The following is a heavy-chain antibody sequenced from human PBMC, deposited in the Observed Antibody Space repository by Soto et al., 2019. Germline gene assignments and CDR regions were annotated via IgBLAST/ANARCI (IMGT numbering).Heavy chain of an antibody. CDR1: GFTFSSNA. CDR2: ITNTGGDT. V-gene: IGHV3-23*01. Sequence: GGSLRLSCAASGFTFSSNAMSWVRQAPGKGLEWVSVITNTGGDTLYADSVKGRFTISRDNSKNTLYLQMNSLRAEDTAIYYCARASGESYTGRRFFDSWGQGTLVTVSS. D-gene: IGHD1-26*01. CDR3: ARASGESYTGRRFFDS. J-gene: IGHJ4*02.